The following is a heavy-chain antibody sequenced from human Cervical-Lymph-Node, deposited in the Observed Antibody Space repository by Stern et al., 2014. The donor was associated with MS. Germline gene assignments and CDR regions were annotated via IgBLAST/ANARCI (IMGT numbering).Heavy chain of an antibody. Sequence: VQLVESGPGLVKPSQTLSLTCTVSGGSISSGGYYLNWIRPHPERGLEWIGYIYYPGSPYYNPSLKSRVTISVDTSANRFSLSLSSVTAADTAVYYCARDVALGYYDTSGYFAFDIWGPGTLVTVSS. J-gene: IGHJ3*02. CDR1: GGSISSGGYY. CDR2: IYYPGSP. D-gene: IGHD3-22*01. V-gene: IGHV4-31*03. CDR3: ARDVALGYYDTSGYFAFDI.